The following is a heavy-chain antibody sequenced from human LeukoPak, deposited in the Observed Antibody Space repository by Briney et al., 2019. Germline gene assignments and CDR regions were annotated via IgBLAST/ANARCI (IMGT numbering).Heavy chain of an antibody. V-gene: IGHV3-53*01. D-gene: IGHD3-22*01. CDR1: GFTVSGNY. CDR3: ARGGGGYDSSGYYPTWGSALDY. Sequence: GGSLRLSCAASGFTVSGNYISWAGQAPGKGLEWVSVIYSGGSTYYADSVKGRFTISRDNSKNTLYLQMNSQRAEDTAVYYCARGGGGYDSSGYYPTWGSALDYWRQGTLVTVSS. J-gene: IGHJ4*02. CDR2: IYSGGST.